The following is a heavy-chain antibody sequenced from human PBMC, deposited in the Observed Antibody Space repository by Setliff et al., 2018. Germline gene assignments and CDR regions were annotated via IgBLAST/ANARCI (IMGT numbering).Heavy chain of an antibody. J-gene: IGHJ3*01. CDR3: ARGGGDHIVVATFDFDL. CDR2: TSTTGRYR. CDR1: GFTFSDYS. V-gene: IGHV3-21*01. Sequence: PGGSLRLSCVASGFTFSDYSMNWVRQTPGKGLEWVSSTSTTGRYRFYADSLEGRFTVSRDNSKNSLYLEMNSLRVEDTAVYYCARGGGDHIVVATFDFDLWGQGTRVTVSS. D-gene: IGHD2-15*01.